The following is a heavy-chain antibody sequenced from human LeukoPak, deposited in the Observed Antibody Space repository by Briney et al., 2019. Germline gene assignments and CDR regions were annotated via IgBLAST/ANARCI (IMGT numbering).Heavy chain of an antibody. V-gene: IGHV1-18*01. J-gene: IGHJ6*03. CDR1: GYTFTSYG. D-gene: IGHD6-13*01. CDR2: ISAYNGNT. CDR3: ARVSAAGMDPYYYYYYMDV. Sequence: GESLKISCKGSGYTFTSYGISWVRQAPGQGLEWMGWISAYNGNTNYAQKLQGRVTMTTDTSTSTAYMELRSLRSDDTAVYYCARVSAAGMDPYYYYYYMDVWGKGTTVTVSS.